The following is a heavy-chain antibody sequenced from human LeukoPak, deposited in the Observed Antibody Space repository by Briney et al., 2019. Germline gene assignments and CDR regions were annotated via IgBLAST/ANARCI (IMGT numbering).Heavy chain of an antibody. CDR3: ARETVSTTAAFDY. V-gene: IGHV3-21*01. D-gene: IGHD4-17*01. Sequence: PGGSLRLSCAASGFIFNRYSMNWVRQAPGKGLEWVSSISSSSVYIYYADSVKGRFTISRDNAKDSPYLQMNSLSADDTAVYYCARETVSTTAAFDYWGQGTLVTVSS. CDR1: GFIFNRYS. CDR2: ISSSSVYI. J-gene: IGHJ4*02.